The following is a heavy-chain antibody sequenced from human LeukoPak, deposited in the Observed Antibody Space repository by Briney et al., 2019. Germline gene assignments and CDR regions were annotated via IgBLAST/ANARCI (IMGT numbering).Heavy chain of an antibody. CDR1: GFTFSGYA. V-gene: IGHV3-23*01. J-gene: IGHJ4*02. Sequence: GGSLRLSCAASGFTFSGYAMSWVRQAPGKGLEWVSTISGSGGNTSYADSVKGRFTISRDNSKNTVYLQMNSLRAEDTAVYYCARVSSSGRPVYYFDYWGQGTLVTVSS. D-gene: IGHD6-19*01. CDR2: ISGSGGNT. CDR3: ARVSSSGRPVYYFDY.